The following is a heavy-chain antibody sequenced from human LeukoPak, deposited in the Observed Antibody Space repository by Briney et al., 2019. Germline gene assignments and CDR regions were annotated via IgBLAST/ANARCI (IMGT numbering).Heavy chain of an antibody. CDR1: GFTFSSYG. D-gene: IGHD4-23*01. J-gene: IGHJ4*02. CDR2: ISYDGSNK. CDR3: ARMVTPMYYFDY. V-gene: IGHV3-30-3*01. Sequence: GSLRLSCAASGFTFSSYGMHWVRQAPGKGLEWVAVISYDGSNKYYADSVKGRFTISRDNSKNTLYLQMNSLRAEDTAVYYCARMVTPMYYFDYWGQGTLVTVSS.